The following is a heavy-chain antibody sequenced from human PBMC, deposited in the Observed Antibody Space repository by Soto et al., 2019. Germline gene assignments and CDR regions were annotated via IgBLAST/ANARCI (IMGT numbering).Heavy chain of an antibody. V-gene: IGHV3-9*01. J-gene: IGHJ4*02. CDR3: AKDSIMITFGGVTDY. CDR1: GFTFDDYA. Sequence: ESGGGLVQPGRSLRLSCAASGFTFDDYAMHWVRQAPGKGLEWVSGISWNSGSIGYADSVKGRFTISRDNAKNSLYLQMNSLRAEDTALYYCAKDSIMITFGGVTDYWGQGTLVTVSS. D-gene: IGHD3-16*01. CDR2: ISWNSGSI.